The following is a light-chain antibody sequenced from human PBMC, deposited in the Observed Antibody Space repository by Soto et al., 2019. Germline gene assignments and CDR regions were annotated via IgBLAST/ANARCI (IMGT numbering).Light chain of an antibody. CDR1: SIDVGGYNY. CDR3: SSYTRSGTLYV. J-gene: IGLJ1*01. Sequence: QSVLTQPPSASGSPGQSVAISCTGTSIDVGGYNYVSWYQQHPAKAPKLMIYEVNKRPSGCPDRFSGSKSGNTASLAISGLQSEDEADYYCSSYTRSGTLYVFGTGTKVTVL. V-gene: IGLV2-8*01. CDR2: EVN.